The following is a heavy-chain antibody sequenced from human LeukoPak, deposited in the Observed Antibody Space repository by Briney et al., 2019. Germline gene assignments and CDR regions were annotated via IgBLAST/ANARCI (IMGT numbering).Heavy chain of an antibody. CDR1: GFTFSNYA. CDR2: IWYDGSNE. CDR3: ARGQWAADDALDI. J-gene: IGHJ3*02. V-gene: IGHV3-33*08. D-gene: IGHD6-13*01. Sequence: GRSLRLSCAVSGFTFSNYAMHWVRQAPGKGLEWVAVIWYDGSNEYYADSVKGRFTISRDNAKNTLYLQMNSLRVEDTAVYYCARGQWAADDALDIWGQGTMVTVSS.